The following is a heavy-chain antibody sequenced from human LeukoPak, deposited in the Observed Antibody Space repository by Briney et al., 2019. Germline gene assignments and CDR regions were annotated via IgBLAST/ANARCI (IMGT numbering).Heavy chain of an antibody. V-gene: IGHV4-39*02. CDR1: GGSISSGSYY. J-gene: IGHJ4*02. D-gene: IGHD4-17*01. Sequence: KPSEALSLTCTVSGGSISSGSYYWSWIRQPPGKGLEWIGSIFHTGITYYNPSLKGRVTISVDTSKNHFSLELTSVTAADTAVYYCARASTYGDYRVFDYWGQGTLVAVSS. CDR2: IFHTGIT. CDR3: ARASTYGDYRVFDY.